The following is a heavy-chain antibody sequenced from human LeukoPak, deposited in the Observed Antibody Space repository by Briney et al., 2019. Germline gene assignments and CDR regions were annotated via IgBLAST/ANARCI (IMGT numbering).Heavy chain of an antibody. D-gene: IGHD1-1*01. V-gene: IGHV3-74*01. CDR3: ARAGTTTENDY. CDR2: INSDGSST. CDR1: GFTFSSYW. Sequence: GGSLRLSCAASGFTFSSYWMHWVRQAPGKGLVWVSRINSDGSSTSYADSVKGRFAISRDNAKNTLYLQMNSLRAEDTAVYYCARAGTTTENDYWGQGTLVTVSS. J-gene: IGHJ4*02.